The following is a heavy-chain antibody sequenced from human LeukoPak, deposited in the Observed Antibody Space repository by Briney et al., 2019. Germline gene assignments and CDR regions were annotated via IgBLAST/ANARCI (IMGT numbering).Heavy chain of an antibody. J-gene: IGHJ4*02. CDR2: ISGYNGNT. CDR3: ARDLKRGYSSGRYSWGTGSSNDY. D-gene: IGHD6-19*01. V-gene: IGHV1-18*01. CDR1: GYTFTSYG. Sequence: ASVKVSCKASGYTFTSYGISWVRQAPGQGLEWMGWISGYNGNTNYAQQKLQGRVTMTTDTSTSTAYMELRSLRSGDTAVYYCARDLKRGYSSGRYSWGTGSSNDYWGQGTLVTVSS.